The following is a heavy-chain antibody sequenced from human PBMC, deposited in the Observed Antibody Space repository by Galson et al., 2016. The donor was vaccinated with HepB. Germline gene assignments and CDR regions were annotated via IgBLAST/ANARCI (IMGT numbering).Heavy chain of an antibody. CDR1: GFTFSDFG. CDR2: ISYDGSHK. Sequence: SRRLSCAASGFTFSDFGMHWVRQAPGKGLEWLAVISYDGSHKYYADSVKGRFTISRDSSKNTLFLQMNSLRAEDTAVYYCATPRDSSGSYFPPRDWGQGTLVTVSS. J-gene: IGHJ4*02. CDR3: ATPRDSSGSYFPPRD. D-gene: IGHD1-26*01. V-gene: IGHV3-30*03.